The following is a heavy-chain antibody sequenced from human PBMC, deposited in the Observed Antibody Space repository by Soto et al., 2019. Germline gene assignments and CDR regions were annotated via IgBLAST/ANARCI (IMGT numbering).Heavy chain of an antibody. V-gene: IGHV4-59*01. J-gene: IGHJ6*02. D-gene: IGHD4-17*01. CDR1: GGSIVSYY. CDR3: ARQNGDFDYYFYGVDV. Sequence: QVQLQESGPGLVKPSETLSLTCTVSGGSIVSYYWSWIRQPPGKGLEWIGHIYYRGTTTYNPSLQSPVTISVDTSKNQFSLRLSSLTAADTAVYYCARQNGDFDYYFYGVDVWGQGTTVTVS. CDR2: IYYRGTT.